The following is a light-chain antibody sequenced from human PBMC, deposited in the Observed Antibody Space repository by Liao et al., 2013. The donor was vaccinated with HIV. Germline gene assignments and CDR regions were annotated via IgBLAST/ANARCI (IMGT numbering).Light chain of an antibody. V-gene: IGLV3-21*01. CDR3: QAWDSSSDLV. J-gene: IGLJ2*01. CDR2: QDT. Sequence: SHMLTQPPSLSVAPGGTATITCGGEFIGSKSVNWYRHKPGQAPVMVIYQDTKRPSGIPERFSGSNSGNTATLTISETQALDEADYFCQAWDSSSDLVFGGGTKLTVL. CDR1: FIGSKS.